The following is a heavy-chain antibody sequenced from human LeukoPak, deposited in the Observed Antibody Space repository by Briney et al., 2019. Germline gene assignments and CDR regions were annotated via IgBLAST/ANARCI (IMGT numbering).Heavy chain of an antibody. D-gene: IGHD1-20*01. Sequence: PGGSLRLSCAASGFTFRNSAMSWVRQAPGTGLEWVSSIGGHVHSTYYADSVIGRFTISRDDSKNTLYLQMNSLRAYDTAIYYCANHRTPDRYHWNYFDYWGQGTLVTVSS. CDR3: ANHRTPDRYHWNYFDY. V-gene: IGHV3-23*01. CDR2: IGGHVHST. J-gene: IGHJ4*02. CDR1: GFTFRNSA.